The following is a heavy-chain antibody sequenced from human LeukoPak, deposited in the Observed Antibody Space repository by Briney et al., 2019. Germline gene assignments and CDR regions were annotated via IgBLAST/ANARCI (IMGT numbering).Heavy chain of an antibody. D-gene: IGHD3-22*01. Sequence: SETLSLTCTVSGGSVSSGSYYWSWIRQPPGKGLEWIGYIYYSGSTNYNPSLKSRVTISVDTSKNQFSLKLSSVTAADTAVYYCAREGYYDSSGYFDYWGQGTLVTVSS. CDR3: AREGYYDSSGYFDY. J-gene: IGHJ4*02. CDR2: IYYSGST. V-gene: IGHV4-61*01. CDR1: GGSVSSGSYY.